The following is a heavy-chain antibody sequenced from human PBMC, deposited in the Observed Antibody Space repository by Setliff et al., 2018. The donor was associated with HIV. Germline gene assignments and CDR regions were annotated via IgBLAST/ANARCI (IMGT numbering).Heavy chain of an antibody. CDR1: GFSLSNARMG. CDR3: ARGTFFGVVIGNYYMDV. D-gene: IGHD3-3*01. J-gene: IGHJ6*03. V-gene: IGHV2-26*01. Sequence: SGPTLVNPTETLTLTCTVSGFSLSNARMGVSWIRQPPGEALEWLAHIFSNDEKSYSTSLKSRLTISKDTSKSQVVLTMTNMDPVDTATYYCARGTFFGVVIGNYYMDVWGKGTTVTVSS. CDR2: IFSNDEK.